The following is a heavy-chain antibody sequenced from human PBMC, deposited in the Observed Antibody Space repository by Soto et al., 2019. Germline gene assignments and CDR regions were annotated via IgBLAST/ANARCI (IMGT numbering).Heavy chain of an antibody. CDR2: VYHTGGA. J-gene: IGHJ5*01. Sequence: QVHLQESGPGLVKPSETLSLTCTVSGVSIHNSHSFWAWLRQPPGTGLQFIASVYHTGGAHYNSSLKRRVTISVDTANNQLSLRMRSLTAADTAFYYCGRVVEGATRHTDPDSWGQGILVTVSS. V-gene: IGHV4-39*01. CDR1: GVSIHNSHSF. D-gene: IGHD2-21*01. CDR3: GRVVEGATRHTDPDS.